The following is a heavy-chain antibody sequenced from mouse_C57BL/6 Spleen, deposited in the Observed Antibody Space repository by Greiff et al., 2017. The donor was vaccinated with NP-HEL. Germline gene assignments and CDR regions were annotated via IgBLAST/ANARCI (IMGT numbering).Heavy chain of an antibody. J-gene: IGHJ4*01. Sequence: VQLQQPGAELVRPGSSVKLSCKASGYTFTSYWMHWVKQRPIQGLEWIGNIDPSDSETHYNQKFKDKATLTVDKSSSTAYMQLSSLTSEDSAVYYCARGALPLAMDYWGQGTSVTVSS. V-gene: IGHV1-52*01. CDR1: GYTFTSYW. D-gene: IGHD6-1*01. CDR2: IDPSDSET. CDR3: ARGALPLAMDY.